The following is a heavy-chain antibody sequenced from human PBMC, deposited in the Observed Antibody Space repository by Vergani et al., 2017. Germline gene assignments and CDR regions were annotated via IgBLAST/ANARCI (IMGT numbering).Heavy chain of an antibody. V-gene: IGHV4-61*02. D-gene: IGHD6-19*01. CDR1: GGSFSTGGQS. Sequence: QVQLQESGPGLVKPSQTLSLTCTVSGGSFSTGGQSWTWLRQSAGKGLEWIGSNYTSGATNYNPSLRSRAIMSVDTSKNQFSLTLTSVTAADTAVYYCASDTHSGQRADRWGQGILVTVTS. CDR2: NYTSGAT. CDR3: ASDTHSGQRADR. J-gene: IGHJ5*02.